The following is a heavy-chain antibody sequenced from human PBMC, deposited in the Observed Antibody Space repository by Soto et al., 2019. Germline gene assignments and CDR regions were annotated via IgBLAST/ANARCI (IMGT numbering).Heavy chain of an antibody. V-gene: IGHV3-23*01. CDR3: AKYKQLVVTAYFDY. CDR2: ISGSVGST. Sequence: GGSLRLSCAASGFTFNNYAMSWVRQAPGKGLEWVSGISGSVGSTYYADSVKGRFTISRDNSMNTLFLQMNSLRAEDAAVYYCAKYKQLVVTAYFDYWGQGALVTVSS. J-gene: IGHJ4*02. CDR1: GFTFNNYA. D-gene: IGHD2-21*02.